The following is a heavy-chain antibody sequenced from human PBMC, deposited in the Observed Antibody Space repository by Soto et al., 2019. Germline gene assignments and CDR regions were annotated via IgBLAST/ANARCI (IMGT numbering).Heavy chain of an antibody. J-gene: IGHJ4*02. Sequence: QLQLQESGPGLVKPSETLSLTCTVSGGSISSSSYYWGWIRQPPGKGLEWIGSIYYSGSTYYNPSLKSRVTISVDTSKNQFSLKLSSVTAADTAVYYCAGPWQYYDFWSGPPYFDYWGQGTLVTVSS. CDR2: IYYSGST. V-gene: IGHV4-39*01. D-gene: IGHD3-3*01. CDR3: AGPWQYYDFWSGPPYFDY. CDR1: GGSISSSSYY.